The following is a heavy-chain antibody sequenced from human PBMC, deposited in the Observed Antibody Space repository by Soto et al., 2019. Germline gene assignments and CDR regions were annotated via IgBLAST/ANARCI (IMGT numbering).Heavy chain of an antibody. Sequence: VQLVESGGGLVQPGGSLRLSCAASGFTFSSYWMSWVRQAPGKGLEWVANIKQDGSEKYYVDSVKGRFTISRDNAKNSLYLQMNSLRAEDTAVYYCARLIAAGEDWFDPWGQGTLVTVSS. CDR3: ARLIAAGEDWFDP. CDR1: GFTFSSYW. J-gene: IGHJ5*02. D-gene: IGHD6-13*01. V-gene: IGHV3-7*03. CDR2: IKQDGSEK.